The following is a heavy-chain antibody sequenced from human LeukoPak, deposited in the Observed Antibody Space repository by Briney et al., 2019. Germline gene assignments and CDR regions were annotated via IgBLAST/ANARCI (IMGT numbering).Heavy chain of an antibody. J-gene: IGHJ4*02. Sequence: GASVKVSCKASGYTFTSYDINWVRQATGQGLEWMGWMNPNSGNTGYAQKFQGRVTITRNTSISTAYMELSSLRSEDTAVYYCGREAIFGVGHFDYWGQGTLVTVSS. CDR1: GYTFTSYD. CDR3: GREAIFGVGHFDY. V-gene: IGHV1-8*03. CDR2: MNPNSGNT. D-gene: IGHD3-3*01.